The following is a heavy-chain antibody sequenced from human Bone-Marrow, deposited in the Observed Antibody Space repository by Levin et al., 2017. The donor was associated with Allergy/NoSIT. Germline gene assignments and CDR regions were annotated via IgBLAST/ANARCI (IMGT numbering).Heavy chain of an antibody. CDR3: AREQWLSSYWYFDL. D-gene: IGHD6-19*01. J-gene: IGHJ2*01. V-gene: IGHV3-23*01. CDR1: RFMFSNYA. CDR2: IGGTGGST. Sequence: LSLPCAASRFMFSNYAMSWVRQAPGKGLEWVSAIGGTGGSTFYSESVKGRCTISRDNSKNTLYLEMNSLRAEETAVYYCAREQWLSSYWYFDLWGRGTLVTVSS.